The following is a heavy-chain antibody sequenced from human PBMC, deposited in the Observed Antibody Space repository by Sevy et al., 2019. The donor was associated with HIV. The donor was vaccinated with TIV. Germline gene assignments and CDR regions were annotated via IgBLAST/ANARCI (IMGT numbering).Heavy chain of an antibody. J-gene: IGHJ4*02. V-gene: IGHV3-15*07. CDR2: IKSKTDGGTT. D-gene: IGHD5-18*01. CDR1: GFTFSNAW. CDR3: TTDGGGYNYGYSFDY. Sequence: GGSLRLSCAASGFTFSNAWMNWVRQAPGKGLVWVGRIKSKTDGGTTDYAAPVKGRFTISRDDSKNMLYLQMNSLKTEDTAVYYCTTDGGGYNYGYSFDYWGQGTLVTVSS.